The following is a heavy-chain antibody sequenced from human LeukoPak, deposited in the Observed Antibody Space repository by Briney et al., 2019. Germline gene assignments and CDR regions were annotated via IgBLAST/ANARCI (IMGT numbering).Heavy chain of an antibody. CDR2: IIPIFGTA. CDR1: GGTFSSYA. Sequence: VASVKVSXKASGGTFSSYAISWVRQAPGQGLEWMGRIIPIFGTANYAQKFQGRVTITTDESTSTAYMELSSLRSEDTAVYYCAARTYSSSAGRKARFWFDPWGQGTLVTVSS. V-gene: IGHV1-69*05. J-gene: IGHJ5*02. CDR3: AARTYSSSAGRKARFWFDP. D-gene: IGHD2-21*01.